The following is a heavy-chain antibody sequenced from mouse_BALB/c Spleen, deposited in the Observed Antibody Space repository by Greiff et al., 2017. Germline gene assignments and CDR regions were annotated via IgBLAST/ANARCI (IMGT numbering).Heavy chain of an antibody. CDR2: INSNGGST. V-gene: IGHV5-6-3*01. D-gene: IGHD1-2*01. J-gene: IGHJ4*01. Sequence: EVQGVESGGGLVQPGGSLKLSCAASGFTFSSYGMSWVRQTPDKRLELVATINSNGGSTYYPDSVKGRFTISRDNAKNTLYLQMSSLKSEDTAMYYCAREGLLRLLYAMDYWGQGTSVTVSS. CDR1: GFTFSSYG. CDR3: AREGLLRLLYAMDY.